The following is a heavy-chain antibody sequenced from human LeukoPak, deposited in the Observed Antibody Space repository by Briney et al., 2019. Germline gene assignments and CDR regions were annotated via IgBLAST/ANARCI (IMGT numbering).Heavy chain of an antibody. CDR3: AKDLGLSSGYPDY. D-gene: IGHD3-22*01. CDR2: ISYDGSNK. CDR1: GFTVNSNY. Sequence: GGSLRLSCAASGFTVNSNYMTWVRQAPGKGLEWVAVISYDGSNKYYADSVKGRFTISRDNSKNTLYLQMNSLRAEDTAVYYCAKDLGLSSGYPDYWGQGTLVTVSS. J-gene: IGHJ4*02. V-gene: IGHV3-30*18.